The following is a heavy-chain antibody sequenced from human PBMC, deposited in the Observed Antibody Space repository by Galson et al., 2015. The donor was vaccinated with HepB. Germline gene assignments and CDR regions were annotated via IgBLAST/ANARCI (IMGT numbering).Heavy chain of an antibody. CDR3: ASMGPSRPLLWFGDTTYYYGMDV. V-gene: IGHV7-4-1*02. Sequence: SVKVSCKASGYTFTSYAMNWVRQAPGQGLEWMGWINTNTGNPTYAQGFTGRFVFSLDTSVSTAYLQISSLKAEDTAVYYCASMGPSRPLLWFGDTTYYYGMDVWGQGTTVTVSS. CDR2: INTNTGNP. J-gene: IGHJ6*02. CDR1: GYTFTSYA. D-gene: IGHD3-10*01.